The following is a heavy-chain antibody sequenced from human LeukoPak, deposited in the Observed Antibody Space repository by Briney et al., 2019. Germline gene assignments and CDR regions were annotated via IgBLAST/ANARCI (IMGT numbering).Heavy chain of an antibody. Sequence: GGSLRLSCAASGFTFSDYYMSWIRQAPGKGLEWVSYISSSGSTIYYADSVKGRFTISRDNAKTSLYLQMNSLRAEDTAVYYCARHLSGVTGYTYGRGIDYWGQGTLVTVSS. CDR1: GFTFSDYY. CDR2: ISSSGSTI. V-gene: IGHV3-11*04. J-gene: IGHJ4*02. CDR3: ARHLSGVTGYTYGRGIDY. D-gene: IGHD5-18*01.